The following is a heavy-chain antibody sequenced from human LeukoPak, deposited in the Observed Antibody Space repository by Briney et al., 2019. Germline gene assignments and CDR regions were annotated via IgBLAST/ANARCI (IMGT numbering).Heavy chain of an antibody. V-gene: IGHV4-34*01. CDR2: IYHSGST. CDR1: GGSFSGYY. J-gene: IGHJ3*02. D-gene: IGHD1-14*01. Sequence: KPSETLSLTCAVYGGSFSGYYWSWIRQPPGKGLEWIGYIYHSGSTYYNPSLKSRVTISVDKSKNQFSLKLSSVTAADTAVYYCARDSSRNAFDIWGQGTMVTVSS. CDR3: ARDSSRNAFDI.